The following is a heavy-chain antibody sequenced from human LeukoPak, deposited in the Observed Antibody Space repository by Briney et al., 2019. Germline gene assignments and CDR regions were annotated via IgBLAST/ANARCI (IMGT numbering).Heavy chain of an antibody. J-gene: IGHJ4*02. Sequence: PGGSLRLSCAASGFTFSSSGMSWVRQAPGRGLEWVSSITDSGGNTFYVDSVKGRFTISRDNSKTTLFLQMNSLSAEDTAIYYCAKRAASGLYYFDYWGQGTLVIVSS. CDR3: AKRAASGLYYFDY. V-gene: IGHV3-23*01. CDR1: GFTFSSSG. D-gene: IGHD6-25*01. CDR2: ITDSGGNT.